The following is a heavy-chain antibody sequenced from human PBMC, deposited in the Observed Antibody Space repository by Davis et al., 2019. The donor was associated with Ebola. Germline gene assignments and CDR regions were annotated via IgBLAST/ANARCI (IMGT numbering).Heavy chain of an antibody. CDR3: ATQRGDYDSSGYYFFDY. CDR1: GFTLSVYW. V-gene: IGHV3-23*01. D-gene: IGHD3-22*01. Sequence: GESLKISCAASGFTLSVYWMSWVRQAPGKGLEWVSTITPSGENTYYAVSVKGRFTISRDNSKNTLYLQMNSLRAEDTAVYYCATQRGDYDSSGYYFFDYWGQGTLVTVSS. J-gene: IGHJ4*02. CDR2: ITPSGENT.